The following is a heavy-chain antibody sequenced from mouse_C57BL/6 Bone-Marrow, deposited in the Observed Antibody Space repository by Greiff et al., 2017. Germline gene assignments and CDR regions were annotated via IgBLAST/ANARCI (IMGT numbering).Heavy chain of an antibody. CDR3: AGGFYYGSNYYAMDY. CDR2: IDPEDGET. Sequence: EVHLVESGAELVKPGASVKLSCTASGFNIKDYYMHWVKQRTEQGLEWIGRIDPEDGETKYAPKFQGKATITADTSSNTAYLQLSSLTSEDTAVYYCAGGFYYGSNYYAMDYWGQGTSVTVSS. D-gene: IGHD1-1*01. V-gene: IGHV14-2*01. CDR1: GFNIKDYY. J-gene: IGHJ4*01.